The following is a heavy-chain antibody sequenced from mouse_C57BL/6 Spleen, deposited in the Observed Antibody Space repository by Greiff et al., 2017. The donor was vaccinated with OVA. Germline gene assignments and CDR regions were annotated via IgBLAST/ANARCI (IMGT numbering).Heavy chain of an antibody. CDR1: GYTFTSYW. Sequence: QVQLQQPGAELVRPGSSVKLSCKASGYTFTSYWMDWVKQRPGQGLEWIGNIYPSDSETHYNQKFKDKATLTVDKASSTAYRQRSSLTSEDSAIYYCARWGTAQANYFDYWGQGTTLTVSS. J-gene: IGHJ2*01. D-gene: IGHD3-2*02. V-gene: IGHV1-61*01. CDR3: ARWGTAQANYFDY. CDR2: IYPSDSET.